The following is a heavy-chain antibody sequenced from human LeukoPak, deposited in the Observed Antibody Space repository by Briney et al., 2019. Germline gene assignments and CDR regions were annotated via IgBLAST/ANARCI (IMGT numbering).Heavy chain of an antibody. Sequence: GGSLRLSCAASGFTFSSYSMNWVRQAPGKGLEWVSSISSSSSYIYYADSVKGRFTISRDNAKNSLYLQMNSLRAEDAAVYYCARGLGMVVLDYWGQGTLVTVSS. CDR3: ARGLGMVVLDY. J-gene: IGHJ4*02. D-gene: IGHD2-15*01. V-gene: IGHV3-21*01. CDR1: GFTFSSYS. CDR2: ISSSSSYI.